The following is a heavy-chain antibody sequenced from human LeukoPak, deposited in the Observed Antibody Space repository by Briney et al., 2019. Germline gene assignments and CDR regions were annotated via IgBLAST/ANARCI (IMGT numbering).Heavy chain of an antibody. J-gene: IGHJ4*02. CDR1: GFTFSTYG. CDR2: ISDDSSTI. D-gene: IGHD5-18*01. V-gene: IGHV3-48*01. CDR3: ARGGYNYGSVFDY. Sequence: GGSLRLSCAASGFTFSTYGMSWVRQAPGKGLEWVSYISDDSSTIHYADSVKGRFTISRDNAENSLYLQMNSLRAEDTAVYYCARGGYNYGSVFDYWGQGTLVTVSS.